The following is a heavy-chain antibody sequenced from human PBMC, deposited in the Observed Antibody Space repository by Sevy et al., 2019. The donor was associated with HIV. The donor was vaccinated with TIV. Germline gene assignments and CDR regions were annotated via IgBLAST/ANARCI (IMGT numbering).Heavy chain of an antibody. CDR1: GFTFSSYS. CDR3: ARSPDYYGSGTFDY. CDR2: ISSSSSTI. D-gene: IGHD3-10*01. Sequence: GGSLRLSCAASGFTFSSYSMNWVRQAPGKGLEWVSYISSSSSTIYYADSVKGRFTISGDNAKNSLYLQMNSLRDEDTAVYYCARSPDYYGSGTFDYWGQGTLVTVSS. V-gene: IGHV3-48*02. J-gene: IGHJ4*02.